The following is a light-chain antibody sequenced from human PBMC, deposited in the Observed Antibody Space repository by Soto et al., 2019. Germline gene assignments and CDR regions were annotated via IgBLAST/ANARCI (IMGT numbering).Light chain of an antibody. J-gene: IGKJ1*01. V-gene: IGKV3-11*01. CDR1: QSVSSF. Sequence: DIVLTQSPATLSLSPGERATLTCRASQSVSSFLAWYQQKPGQAPRLLIYGASIRATGIPARFSGSGSGTDFTLTISSLEPEDFAVYYCQQRSNWSPWTFGQGTKVDI. CDR3: QQRSNWSPWT. CDR2: GAS.